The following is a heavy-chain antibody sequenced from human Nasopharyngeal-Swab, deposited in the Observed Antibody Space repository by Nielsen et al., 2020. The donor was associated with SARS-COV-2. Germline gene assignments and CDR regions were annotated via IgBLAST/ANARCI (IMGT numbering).Heavy chain of an antibody. CDR1: GFTINSFA. Sequence: GGSLRLSCAASGFTINSFAMHWVRQAPGKGLEWVAVISYDGNNKYYADSVKGRLTISRDNSKNTVYLQMNSLRPEDTAVYYCARDVASGFGELFPLLRGLDIWGHGTTVTVSS. CDR3: ARDVASGFGELFPLLRGLDI. D-gene: IGHD3-10*01. J-gene: IGHJ6*02. V-gene: IGHV3-30-3*01. CDR2: ISYDGNNK.